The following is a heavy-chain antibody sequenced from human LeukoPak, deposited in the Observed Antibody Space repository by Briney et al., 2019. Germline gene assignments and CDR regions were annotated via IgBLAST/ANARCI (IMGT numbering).Heavy chain of an antibody. J-gene: IGHJ3*01. Sequence: GGSLRLSCAASGFTFSSYSMNWVRQAPGKGLDWVSYISSGSTTISYADSVKGRFTISRDNAKNSLFLQMNTLRAEDTAVYYCARDLSVAGFDFWGQGTMVTVSS. CDR2: ISSGSTTI. D-gene: IGHD6-19*01. CDR3: ARDLSVAGFDF. CDR1: GFTFSSYS. V-gene: IGHV3-48*04.